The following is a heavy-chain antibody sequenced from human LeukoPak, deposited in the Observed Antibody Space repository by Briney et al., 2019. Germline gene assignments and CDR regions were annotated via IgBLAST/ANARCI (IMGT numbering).Heavy chain of an antibody. Sequence: PGGSLRLSCAASGFTFSSYSINWVRQAPGEGLECVSSITSSSSYIYYADSVKGRFPISRDNAKNSMYLQMNSLRAEDTAVYYCARHPLLWFGELLYEDYWGQGTLVTVSS. D-gene: IGHD3-10*01. CDR3: ARHPLLWFGELLYEDY. CDR2: ITSSSSYI. V-gene: IGHV3-21*01. CDR1: GFTFSSYS. J-gene: IGHJ4*02.